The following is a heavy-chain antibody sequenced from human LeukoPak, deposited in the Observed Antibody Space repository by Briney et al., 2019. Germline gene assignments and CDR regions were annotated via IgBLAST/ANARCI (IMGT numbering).Heavy chain of an antibody. J-gene: IGHJ4*02. Sequence: SQTLSVTCTVSGGSISSGGYYRSWIRQHPGKGLEWIGYIYYSGSTYYNPSLKSRVTISVDTSKNQFSLKLSSVTAADTAVYYCARATPEGPGIAAAGTFDYWGQGTLVTVSS. CDR1: GGSISSGGYY. CDR3: ARATPEGPGIAAAGTFDY. V-gene: IGHV4-31*03. D-gene: IGHD6-13*01. CDR2: IYYSGST.